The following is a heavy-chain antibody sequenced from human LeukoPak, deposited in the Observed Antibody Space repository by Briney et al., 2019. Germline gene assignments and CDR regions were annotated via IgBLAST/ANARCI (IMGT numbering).Heavy chain of an antibody. CDR3: ARDSIAVAGVDY. J-gene: IGHJ4*02. V-gene: IGHV4-61*02. Sequence: SETLSLTCTVSGGSIRSGSYYWGWLRQTAGKGVEWIARIYTSWSTNYNPSLKSRVTISVDTSKTQFSLKLSSVTAAATAVYYCARDSIAVAGVDYWGQGTLVTVSS. CDR1: GGSIRSGSYY. D-gene: IGHD6-19*01. CDR2: IYTSWST.